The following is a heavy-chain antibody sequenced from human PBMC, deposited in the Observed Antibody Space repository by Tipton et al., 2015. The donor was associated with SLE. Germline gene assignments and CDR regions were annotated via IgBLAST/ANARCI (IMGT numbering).Heavy chain of an antibody. J-gene: IGHJ4*02. D-gene: IGHD6-6*01. CDR3: AGPYSSSWFY. Sequence: GLVKPSEALSLTCTVSGGSINSGSYFWTWIRQPAGKGLEWIGRIYTSGNTDYNPSLKSRVTISLDTSKNQFSLRLSSVTAADTAVYFCAGPYSSSWFYWGQGSLVTVSS. CDR2: IYTSGNT. CDR1: GGSINSGSYF. V-gene: IGHV4-61*02.